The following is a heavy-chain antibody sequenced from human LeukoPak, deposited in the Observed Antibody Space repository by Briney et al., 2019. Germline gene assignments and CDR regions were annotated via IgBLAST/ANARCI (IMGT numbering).Heavy chain of an antibody. V-gene: IGHV3-23*01. D-gene: IGHD4-17*01. CDR1: GFTVSSNY. Sequence: GGSLRLSCAVSGFTVSSNYMSWVRQAPGKGLEWVSAISGSGGSTYYADSVKGRFTISRDNSKNTLYLQMNSLRAEDTAVYYCAKVWTTVTHYIDYWGQGTLVTVSS. CDR2: ISGSGGST. CDR3: AKVWTTVTHYIDY. J-gene: IGHJ4*02.